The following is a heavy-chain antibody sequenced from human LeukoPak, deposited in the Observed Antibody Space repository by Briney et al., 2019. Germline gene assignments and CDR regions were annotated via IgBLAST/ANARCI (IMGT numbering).Heavy chain of an antibody. V-gene: IGHV1-58*01. CDR1: GFTFTSSA. D-gene: IGHD1-26*01. Sequence: SVKVSCKASGFTFTSSAVQWVRQARGQRLEWIGWIVVGSGNTNYAQKFQERVTITRDMSTSTAYMELSSLRSEDTAVYYCAAELVGAEAQDDYWGQGALVTVSS. CDR3: AAELVGAEAQDDY. J-gene: IGHJ4*02. CDR2: IVVGSGNT.